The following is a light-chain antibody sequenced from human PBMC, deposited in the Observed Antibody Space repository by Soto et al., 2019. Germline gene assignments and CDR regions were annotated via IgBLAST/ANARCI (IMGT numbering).Light chain of an antibody. J-gene: IGKJ1*01. V-gene: IGKV4-1*01. CDR2: STS. CDR3: QQYYSTPRT. CDR1: QSFLYSSNNKNY. Sequence: DSVRTPSPFSLAVSLGEMATINCKSSQSFLYSSNNKNYLAWYQQKPGQPPKMLIYSTSTRESGVPDRFSGSGSGTDFTLTISSLQAEDVAVYYCQQYYSTPRTFGQGTKVDIK.